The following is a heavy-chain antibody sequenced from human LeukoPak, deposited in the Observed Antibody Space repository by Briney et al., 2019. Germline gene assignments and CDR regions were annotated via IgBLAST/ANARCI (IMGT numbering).Heavy chain of an antibody. Sequence: SETLSLTCTVSGGSISSYYWSWIRQPPGKGLEWIGYIYYSGSTNYNPSLKSRVTISVDTSKNQFSLKLSSVTAADTAVYYCASRRVGGSGSYYQNIYYMDVWGKGTTVTVSS. V-gene: IGHV4-59*08. CDR1: GGSISSYY. D-gene: IGHD3-10*01. J-gene: IGHJ6*03. CDR2: IYYSGST. CDR3: ASRRVGGSGSYYQNIYYMDV.